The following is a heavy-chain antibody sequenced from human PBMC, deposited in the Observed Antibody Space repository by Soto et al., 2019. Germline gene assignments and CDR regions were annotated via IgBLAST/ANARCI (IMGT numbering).Heavy chain of an antibody. J-gene: IGHJ4*02. V-gene: IGHV1-69*06. CDR1: GGTFSSYG. D-gene: IGHD6-6*01. Sequence: QVQLVQSGAEVKKPGSSVKVSCKASGGTFSSYGISWVRQAPGQGLELMGRIIPFLGTTNYAQNFQDRLTVTADTSTNTAFMELSSLRSDDTAVYYCAREGYTSSSIHSFLDSWGQGTLVTVSS. CDR2: IIPFLGTT. CDR3: AREGYTSSSIHSFLDS.